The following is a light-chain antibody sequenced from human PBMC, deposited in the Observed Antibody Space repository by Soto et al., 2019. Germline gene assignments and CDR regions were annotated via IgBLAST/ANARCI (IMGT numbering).Light chain of an antibody. V-gene: IGKV3-15*01. CDR2: GAS. CDR3: QQYNNWWT. J-gene: IGKJ1*01. CDR1: QSVSSN. Sequence: IVMTQSPATLSVTPGERATLSCRASQSVSSNLAWYQQKPGQAPRLLIYGASTRATGIPARFSGSGSGTEFTLTISSLQSEDFAVYYCQQYNNWWTSAQRAKVDI.